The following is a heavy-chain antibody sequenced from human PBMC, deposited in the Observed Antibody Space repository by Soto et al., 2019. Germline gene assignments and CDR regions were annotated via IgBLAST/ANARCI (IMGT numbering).Heavy chain of an antibody. J-gene: IGHJ4*02. CDR3: AKLDGGSNY. V-gene: IGHV3-23*01. CDR1: GFSFSSYG. D-gene: IGHD2-15*01. CDR2: ISGSGGDT. Sequence: PGGSLRLSCTASGFSFSSYGMTWARQAPGKGLEWVSLISGSGGDTYYADSVKGRFTISRDNSKNTLYLQMNSLRAEDTAVFYCAKLDGGSNYWGQGTLVTVSS.